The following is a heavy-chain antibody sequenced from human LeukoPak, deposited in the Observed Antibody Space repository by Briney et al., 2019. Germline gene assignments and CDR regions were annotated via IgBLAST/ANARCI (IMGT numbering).Heavy chain of an antibody. V-gene: IGHV3-15*01. Sequence: KSGGSLRLSCAASGFTFSNTWMSWVRQAPGKGLEWVGRIRSKPDGGTADYAAPVKGRFSLSRDDSKNTLYLQMNSLRAEDTAVYYCAKGSKGVAARKNGMDVWGQGTTVTVSS. CDR2: IRSKPDGGTA. CDR3: AKGSKGVAARKNGMDV. CDR1: GFTFSNTW. J-gene: IGHJ6*02. D-gene: IGHD2-15*01.